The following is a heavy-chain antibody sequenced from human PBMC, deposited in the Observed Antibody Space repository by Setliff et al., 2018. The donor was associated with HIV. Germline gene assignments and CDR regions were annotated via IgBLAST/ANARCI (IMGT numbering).Heavy chain of an antibody. V-gene: IGHV4-39*07. Sequence: NPSETLSLTCTVSGGSISSSSYYWGWFRQPPGKGLEWIGSIYYSGSTYYNPSLKSRVAISIDTSKNQFSLKLSSVTAADTAVYYCARVPRITTLRNAFDIWGQGTMVTVSS. CDR1: GGSISSSSYY. CDR3: ARVPRITTLRNAFDI. CDR2: IYYSGST. D-gene: IGHD3-3*01. J-gene: IGHJ3*02.